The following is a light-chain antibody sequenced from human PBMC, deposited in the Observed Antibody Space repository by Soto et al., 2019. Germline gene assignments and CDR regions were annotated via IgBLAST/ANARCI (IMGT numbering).Light chain of an antibody. Sequence: DIQMTQSPSSLSASVGDRVTITCRASQSIRTFLNWYQQKPEKAPKLLIYAASNLQSGVPSRFSGSGSGTDFTLTINSLQPEDFATNYCQQSYNAPWAFGQGTKVEIK. CDR1: QSIRTF. V-gene: IGKV1-39*01. CDR2: AAS. CDR3: QQSYNAPWA. J-gene: IGKJ1*01.